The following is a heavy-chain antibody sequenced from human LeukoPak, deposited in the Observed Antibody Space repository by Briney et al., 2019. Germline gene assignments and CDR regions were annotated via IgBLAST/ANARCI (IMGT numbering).Heavy chain of an antibody. CDR1: GFTFSSYS. CDR2: IKQDGSEK. D-gene: IGHD5-12*01. Sequence: GGSLRLSCAASGFTFSSYSMNWVRQAPGKGLEWVANIKQDGSEKYYVDSVKGRFTISRDNAKNSLYLQMNSLRAEDTAVYYCARVASERGYSRYGGWFDPWGQGTLVTVSS. CDR3: ARVASERGYSRYGGWFDP. J-gene: IGHJ5*02. V-gene: IGHV3-7*01.